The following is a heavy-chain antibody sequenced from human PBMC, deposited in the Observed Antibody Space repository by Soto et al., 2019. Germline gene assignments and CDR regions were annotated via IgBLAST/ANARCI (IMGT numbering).Heavy chain of an antibody. Sequence: EVQLVESGGGLVKPGGSLRLSCAASGFTFSSYSMNWVRQAPGKGLEWVSSISSSSSYIYYADSVKGRFTISRDNAKNSLYRQMNSLSAEDTAVYYCARLTSYASSGYYCYWGQGTLVSVSS. J-gene: IGHJ4*02. CDR1: GFTFSSYS. CDR3: ARLTSYASSGYYCY. CDR2: ISSSSSYI. V-gene: IGHV3-21*01. D-gene: IGHD3-22*01.